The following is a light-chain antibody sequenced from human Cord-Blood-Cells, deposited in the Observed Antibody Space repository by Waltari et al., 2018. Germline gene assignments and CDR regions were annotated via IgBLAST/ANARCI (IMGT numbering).Light chain of an antibody. Sequence: QSALPQPASVSGSPGQSITISGTGTSRDVGSYTRVSWYQQHPGKAPKLMIYSGSKRPSGVSTRFSGSKSCNTASLTISVLQAEDDADYDCCSYAGSSTWVFGGVTKLTVL. J-gene: IGLJ3*02. CDR3: CSYAGSSTWV. CDR2: SGS. CDR1: SRDVGSYTR. V-gene: IGLV2-23*01.